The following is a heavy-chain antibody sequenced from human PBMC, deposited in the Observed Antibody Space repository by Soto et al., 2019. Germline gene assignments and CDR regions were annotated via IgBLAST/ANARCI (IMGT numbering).Heavy chain of an antibody. CDR3: ARDGAVSGDSNFDY. J-gene: IGHJ4*02. V-gene: IGHV1-3*01. Sequence: ASVKVSCKASGYIFTAYAMHWVRQAPGQRLEWVGWINASNGNTKYSQKFQGRVIITTDTSASTAYMELSSLRSEDTAVYYCARDGAVSGDSNFDYWGQGTLVTVSS. CDR2: INASNGNT. CDR1: GYIFTAYA. D-gene: IGHD6-19*01.